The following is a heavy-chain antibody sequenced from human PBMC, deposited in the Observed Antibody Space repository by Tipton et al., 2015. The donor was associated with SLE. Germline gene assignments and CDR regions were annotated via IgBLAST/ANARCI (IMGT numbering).Heavy chain of an antibody. V-gene: IGHV4-34*01. D-gene: IGHD2-8*01. CDR1: GGSISNYY. J-gene: IGHJ2*01. CDR3: ARLPLGLMVYVKGYFDL. CDR2: ISHSGTT. Sequence: LRLSCTVSGGSISNYYWSWIRQPPGKGLEWIGEISHSGTTKYNPSLKSRVTISVDTSKNQFSLKLSSVTAADTAVYYCARLPLGLMVYVKGYFDLWGRGTLVTVSS.